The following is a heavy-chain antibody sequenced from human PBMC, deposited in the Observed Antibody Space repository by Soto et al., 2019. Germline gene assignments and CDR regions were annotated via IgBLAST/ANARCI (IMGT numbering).Heavy chain of an antibody. Sequence: EVQLLESGGGLVQPXXSLRLSCAASGFTFSSYAMRWVRQAPGKGLEWVAAMSGSGGSTYYADSVKGRFTISRDNSKKPRYLQMNSLRAEDPAVDYCARRGSGSYYDYWGQGPLVTVSS. D-gene: IGHD1-26*01. CDR2: MSGSGGST. CDR1: GFTFSSYA. CDR3: ARRGSGSYYDY. V-gene: IGHV3-23*01. J-gene: IGHJ4*02.